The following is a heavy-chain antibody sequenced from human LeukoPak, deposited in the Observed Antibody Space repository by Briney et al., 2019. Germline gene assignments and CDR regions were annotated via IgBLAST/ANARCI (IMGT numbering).Heavy chain of an antibody. CDR2: ISYDGSNK. CDR1: GFTFSSYA. V-gene: IGHV3-30-3*01. CDR3: ASLEEVDY. D-gene: IGHD3-16*01. Sequence: GGSLRLSCAASGFTFSSYAMHWVRQAPGKGLEWVAVISYDGSNKYYADSVKGRFTISRDNSKNTLYLQMNSLRAEDTAVYYCASLEEVDYWGQGILVTVSS. J-gene: IGHJ4*02.